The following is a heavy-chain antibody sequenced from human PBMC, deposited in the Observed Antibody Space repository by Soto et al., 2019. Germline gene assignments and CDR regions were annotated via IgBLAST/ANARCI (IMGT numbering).Heavy chain of an antibody. Sequence: EVQLLESGGDFVQPGGSLRLSCAVSGVTFNKYAMSWVRLPPGKGPEWVSAITGSGGLAYYADSVKGRFSISRDNSKNILFLQMNRLKDGDSATYYCAKGDYGGNSPYWYFDLWGRGTLVIVSS. CDR1: GVTFNKYA. D-gene: IGHD2-21*02. V-gene: IGHV3-23*01. J-gene: IGHJ2*01. CDR3: AKGDYGGNSPYWYFDL. CDR2: ITGSGGLA.